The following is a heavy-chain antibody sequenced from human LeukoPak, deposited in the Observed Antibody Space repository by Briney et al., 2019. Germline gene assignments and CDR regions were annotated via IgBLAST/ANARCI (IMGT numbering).Heavy chain of an antibody. D-gene: IGHD2-21*02. V-gene: IGHV4-59*01. CDR2: IYYSGST. CDR1: GGSISSYY. J-gene: IGHJ6*03. CDR3: ARNGDSTSYYYYMDV. Sequence: SETLSLTCTVSGGSISSYYWNWIRQPPGKGLEWIGYIYYSGSTNYNPSLKSRVTISVDTSKNQFSLKLSSVTAEDTAVYYCARNGDSTSYYYYMDVWGKGTTVTIS.